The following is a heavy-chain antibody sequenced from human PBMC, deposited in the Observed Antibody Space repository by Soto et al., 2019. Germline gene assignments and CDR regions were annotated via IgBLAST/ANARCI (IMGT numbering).Heavy chain of an antibody. J-gene: IGHJ4*01. CDR1: GYTFTSYG. Sequence: QVQLVQSGAEVKKPGASVKVSCKASGYTFTSYGISWVRQAPGQGLEWMGWISAYNGNTNYAQKLQGRVTMTTDTPTSTAYLELRSLSSDDTAVYYCASDRSGYELFVVEIDYWGHGTLVTVSS. D-gene: IGHD5-12*01. V-gene: IGHV1-18*01. CDR2: ISAYNGNT. CDR3: ASDRSGYELFVVEIDY.